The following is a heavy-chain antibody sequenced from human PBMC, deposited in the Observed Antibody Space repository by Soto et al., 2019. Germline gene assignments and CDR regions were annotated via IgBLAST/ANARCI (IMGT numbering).Heavy chain of an antibody. CDR2: IIPIFGTA. CDR3: ARVLIPRLRYFDWLFDY. J-gene: IGHJ4*02. D-gene: IGHD3-9*01. Sequence: SVKVSCKASGGTFSSYAISWVRQAPGQGLEWMGGIIPIFGTANYAQKFQGRVTITADESTSTAYMEPSSLRSEDTAVYYCARVLIPRLRYFDWLFDYWGQGTLVTVSS. V-gene: IGHV1-69*13. CDR1: GGTFSSYA.